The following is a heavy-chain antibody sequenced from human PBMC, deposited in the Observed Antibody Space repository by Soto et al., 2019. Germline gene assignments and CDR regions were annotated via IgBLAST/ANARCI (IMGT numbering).Heavy chain of an antibody. D-gene: IGHD6-19*01. V-gene: IGHV3-23*01. CDR1: GFTFSSYA. Sequence: PGGSLRLSCAASGFTFSSYAMSWVRQAPGKGLEWVSAISGSGGSTYYADSVKGRFTISRDNSKNTLYLQMNSLRAEDTAVYYCAKDEGLVPDNSYYGMDVWGQGTTVTVSS. J-gene: IGHJ6*02. CDR3: AKDEGLVPDNSYYGMDV. CDR2: ISGSGGST.